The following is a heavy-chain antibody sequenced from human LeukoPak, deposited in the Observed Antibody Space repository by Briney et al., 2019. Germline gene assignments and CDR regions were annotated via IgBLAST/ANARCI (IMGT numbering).Heavy chain of an antibody. CDR1: GGTFSSYA. CDR3: ARANWDTYYYYGMDV. Sequence: GASVKVSCKASGGTFSSYAISWVRQAPGQGLEWMGGIIPIFGTANYAQKFQGRVTITADESTSTAYMELSSLRSEDTAVYYCARANWDTYYYYGMDVWGQGTTVTVSS. D-gene: IGHD7-27*01. V-gene: IGHV1-69*13. CDR2: IIPIFGTA. J-gene: IGHJ6*02.